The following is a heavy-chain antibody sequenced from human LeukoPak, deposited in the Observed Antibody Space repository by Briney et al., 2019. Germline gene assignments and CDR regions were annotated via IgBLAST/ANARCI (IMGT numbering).Heavy chain of an antibody. J-gene: IGHJ3*02. V-gene: IGHV3-64*01. CDR3: PRASVRENNGYSWPHAFDI. Sequence: PGGSLRLSCGASGGTFRSYGMHWGRQAPGDGVEYFSAINSNRGSTYYATSLKGRFAISRDNSKNTLYLQMGSLRAEDMPVYYCPRASVRENNGYSWPHAFDIWGQGTMVTVSS. CDR2: INSNRGST. CDR1: GGTFRSYG. D-gene: IGHD3-22*01.